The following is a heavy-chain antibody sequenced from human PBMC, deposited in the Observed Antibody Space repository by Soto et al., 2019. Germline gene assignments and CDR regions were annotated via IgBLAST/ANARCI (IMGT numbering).Heavy chain of an antibody. D-gene: IGHD1-26*01. CDR2: ISSSSSTI. J-gene: IGHJ4*02. V-gene: IGHV3-48*02. Sequence: VQLVESGGGVVQPGRSLRLSCAASGFTFSSYSMNWVRQAPGKGLEWVSYISSSSSTIYYADSVKGRFTISRDNAKNSLYLQMNSLRDEDTAVYYCARAPGELPLLFYFDYWGQGTLVTVSS. CDR3: ARAPGELPLLFYFDY. CDR1: GFTFSSYS.